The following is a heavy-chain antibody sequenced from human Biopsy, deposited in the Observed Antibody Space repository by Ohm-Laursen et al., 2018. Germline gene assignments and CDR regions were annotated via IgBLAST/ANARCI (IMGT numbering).Heavy chain of an antibody. CDR2: ISSSSDNI. V-gene: IGHV3-21*01. D-gene: IGHD3-10*01. Sequence: SLRLSCSASGFTLSSYSMNWFRQTPGKGLEWVSTISSSSDNIYYVDSVKGRFAISRDNAKNSLYLQMNSLRAEDTAVYYCARSRGSSGIATIYYYGMDVWGQGTTVTVSS. J-gene: IGHJ6*02. CDR3: ARSRGSSGIATIYYYGMDV. CDR1: GFTLSSYS.